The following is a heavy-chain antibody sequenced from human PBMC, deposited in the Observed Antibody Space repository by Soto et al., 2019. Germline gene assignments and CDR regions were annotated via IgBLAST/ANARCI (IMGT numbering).Heavy chain of an antibody. D-gene: IGHD3-9*01. CDR2: IYYSGST. J-gene: IGHJ5*02. V-gene: IGHV4-31*03. Sequence: QVQLQESGPGLVKPSQTLSLTCTVSGGSISSGGYYWSWIRQHPGKGLEWIGYIYYSGSTYYNPSLKRRVTISVDTSKNQFSLKLSSVTAADTAVYYCARDGINYDILTGYSYNWFDPWGQGTLVTVSS. CDR1: GGSISSGGYY. CDR3: ARDGINYDILTGYSYNWFDP.